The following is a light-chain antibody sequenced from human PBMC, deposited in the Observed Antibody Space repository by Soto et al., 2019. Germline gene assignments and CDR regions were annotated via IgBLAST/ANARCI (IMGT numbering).Light chain of an antibody. CDR2: GAS. V-gene: IGKV3-15*01. J-gene: IGKJ5*01. CDR3: QQYNNWPLT. Sequence: EIVMTQPPATLSGSPGERATLSCRASQSVSSNLAWDQQKPGQAPRLLIYGASTRATGIPARFSGSGSGTEFTLTISSLQSEDFAVYYCQQYNNWPLTFGGGTRLEIK. CDR1: QSVSSN.